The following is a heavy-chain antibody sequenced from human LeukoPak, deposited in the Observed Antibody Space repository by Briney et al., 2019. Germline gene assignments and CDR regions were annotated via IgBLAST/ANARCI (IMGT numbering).Heavy chain of an antibody. CDR3: ARPGYCSSTSCYKGAFDI. D-gene: IGHD2-2*02. Sequence: SETLSLTCTVSGGSIRSYYWSWIRQPPGKGLEWIGYISYSGSTNYNPSLKSRVTISVDTSKNQFSLKLSSVTATDTAVYYCARPGYCSSTSCYKGAFDIWGQGTMVTVSS. CDR2: ISYSGST. CDR1: GGSIRSYY. V-gene: IGHV4-59*01. J-gene: IGHJ3*02.